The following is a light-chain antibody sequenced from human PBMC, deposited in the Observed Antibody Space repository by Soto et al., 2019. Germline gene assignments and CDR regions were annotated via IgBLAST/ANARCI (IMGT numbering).Light chain of an antibody. CDR1: SSDVGGSNY. CDR2: DVS. CDR3: GSYTSTSTLYV. J-gene: IGLJ1*01. V-gene: IGLV2-14*03. Sequence: QSALTQPASVSGSPGQSITISCTGTSSDVGGSNYVSWYQQHPGKAPKLMIYDVSNRPSGVSNRFSCSKSGNTASLTISGLQAEDEADYYCGSYTSTSTLYVLGTGTKVTVL.